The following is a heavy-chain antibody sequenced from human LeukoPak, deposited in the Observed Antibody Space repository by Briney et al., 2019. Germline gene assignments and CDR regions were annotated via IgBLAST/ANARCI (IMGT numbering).Heavy chain of an antibody. CDR3: ARVKYSDSSFDY. V-gene: IGHV3-48*03. CDR1: GFTFSSHE. CDR2: ISNSRTTI. J-gene: IGHJ4*02. Sequence: GGSLRLSCAVSGFTFSSHEMDWVRQAPGKGLEWTSHISNSRTTIHTYYADSVEGRFTISRDNAKNLLFLEMNNLRVDDTGVYYCARVKYSDSSFDYWGQGTLVTVSS. D-gene: IGHD6-6*01.